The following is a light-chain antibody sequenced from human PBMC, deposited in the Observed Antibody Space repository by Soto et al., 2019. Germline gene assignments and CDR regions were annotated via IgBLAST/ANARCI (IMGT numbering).Light chain of an antibody. CDR2: EGS. J-gene: IGLJ2*01. Sequence: QSALTRPASVSGSPGQSITISCTGTSSDVGSYNLVSWYQQHPGKAPKLMIYEGSKRPSGVSNRFSGAKSGNTASLTISGLQAEDEADYYCCAYASSSTLVLGGGTKVTVL. CDR3: CAYASSSTLV. V-gene: IGLV2-23*01. CDR1: SSDVGSYNL.